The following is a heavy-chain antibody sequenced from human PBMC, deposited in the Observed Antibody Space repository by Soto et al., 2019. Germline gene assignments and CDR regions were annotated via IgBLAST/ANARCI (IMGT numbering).Heavy chain of an antibody. CDR3: AKDYYGSASYLRAPMDV. CDR2: ISYDGTNK. Sequence: HPGGSLRLSCAASGFTFSSYGMHWVRQAPGKGLEWVAVISYDGTNKYYADSVRGRFTISRDNSKNTLYLQMNSLRAEDTAVYYCAKDYYGSASYLRAPMDVWGQGT. D-gene: IGHD3-10*01. V-gene: IGHV3-30*18. CDR1: GFTFSSYG. J-gene: IGHJ6*02.